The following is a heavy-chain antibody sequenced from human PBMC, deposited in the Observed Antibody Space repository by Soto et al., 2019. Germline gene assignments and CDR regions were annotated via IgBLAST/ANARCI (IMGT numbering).Heavy chain of an antibody. CDR2: IYYSGST. CDR1: GGSISSYY. D-gene: IGHD3-16*01. Sequence: QVQLQESGPGLVKPSETLSLTCTVSGGSISSYYWSWIRQPPGKGLEWIGYIYYSGSTNYNPSLKRRVTISVDTTKNQCSLKLSSVTAADTAMYYCARDLFFAREGDWFDPWGQGTLVTVSS. V-gene: IGHV4-59*01. J-gene: IGHJ5*02. CDR3: ARDLFFAREGDWFDP.